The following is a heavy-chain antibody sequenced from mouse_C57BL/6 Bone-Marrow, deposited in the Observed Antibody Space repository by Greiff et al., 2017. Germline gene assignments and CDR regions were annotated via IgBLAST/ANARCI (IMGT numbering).Heavy chain of an antibody. CDR2: IYPGSGST. CDR3: ARWIYYDYDEVYYYAMDY. CDR1: GYTFTSYW. Sequence: VQLQQSGAELVKPGASVKMSCKASGYTFTSYWITWVKQRPGQGLEWIGDIYPGSGSTNYNEKFKSKATLTVDTSSSTAYMQHSSLTSEASAVYYCARWIYYDYDEVYYYAMDYWGQGTSVTVSS. J-gene: IGHJ4*01. D-gene: IGHD2-4*01. V-gene: IGHV1-55*01.